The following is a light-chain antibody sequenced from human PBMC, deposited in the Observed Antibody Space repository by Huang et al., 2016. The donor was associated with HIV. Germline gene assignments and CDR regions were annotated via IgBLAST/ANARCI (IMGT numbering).Light chain of an antibody. J-gene: IGKJ4*01. CDR3: QHYHDWPPLA. CDR2: GAS. V-gene: IGKV3-15*01. CDR1: QNISTN. Sequence: EIVMTQSPATLSVSPGERATLSCRASQNISTNMAWYQQKRGQPPRLLIYGASTRAAGIPARFSGSGSGTEFTLILTSLQSEDFAVYYCQHYHDWPPLAFGGGTKVEIK.